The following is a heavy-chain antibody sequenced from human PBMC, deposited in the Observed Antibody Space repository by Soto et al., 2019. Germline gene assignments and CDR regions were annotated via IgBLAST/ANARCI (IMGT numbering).Heavy chain of an antibody. J-gene: IGHJ5*02. CDR1: GYSISSGYY. Sequence: SETLSLTCAVSGYSISSGYYWGWIRQPPGKGLGWIGSIYHSGSTYYNPSLKSRVTISVDTSKNQFSLKLSSVTAADTAVYYCARVRSPFSGYLDHWFDPWGQGTLVTVSS. CDR3: ARVRSPFSGYLDHWFDP. CDR2: IYHSGST. V-gene: IGHV4-38-2*01. D-gene: IGHD3-22*01.